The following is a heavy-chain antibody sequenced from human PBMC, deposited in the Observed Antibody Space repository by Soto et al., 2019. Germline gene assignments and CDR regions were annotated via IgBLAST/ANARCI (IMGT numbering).Heavy chain of an antibody. CDR2: IYPGDSNT. CDR3: ARQGEVLDF. J-gene: IGHJ4*02. Sequence: PGESVKISCKGSGYSFTSYCIGWVLQMPGKGLEWMGIIYPGDSNTRYSPSFQGQVTFSAERSTSTAYLQWSSLKASDTAMYYCARQGEVLDFWGQGTLVTVSS. V-gene: IGHV5-51*01. CDR1: GYSFTSYC.